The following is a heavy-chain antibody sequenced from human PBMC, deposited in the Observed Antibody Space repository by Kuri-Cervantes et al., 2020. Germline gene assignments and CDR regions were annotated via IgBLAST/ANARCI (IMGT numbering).Heavy chain of an antibody. Sequence: GGSLRLSCAASGFTFSSYAMSWVRQAPGKGLEWVSAISGSGGSTYYADSVKGRFTISRDNSKNTLYLQMNSLKTEDTAVYYCTTARGRGGELRHWGQGTLVTVSS. CDR1: GFTFSSYA. J-gene: IGHJ4*02. CDR2: ISGSGGST. D-gene: IGHD3-10*01. CDR3: TTARGRGGELRH. V-gene: IGHV3-23*01.